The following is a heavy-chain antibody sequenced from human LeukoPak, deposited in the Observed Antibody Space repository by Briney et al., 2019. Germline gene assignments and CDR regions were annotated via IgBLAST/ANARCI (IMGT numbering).Heavy chain of an antibody. CDR2: IYPGDSDT. CDR3: ARQGYCGADCYSRVDY. J-gene: IGHJ4*02. V-gene: IGHV5-51*01. CDR1: GYSFTNHW. Sequence: GESRQISCKGSGYSFTNHWIAWVRQMPGKGLEWMGIIYPGDSDTRYSPSFQGQVTVSADKSISAAYLQWNSLKASDSAMYYCARQGYCGADCYSRVDYWGQGTLVTVSS. D-gene: IGHD2-21*02.